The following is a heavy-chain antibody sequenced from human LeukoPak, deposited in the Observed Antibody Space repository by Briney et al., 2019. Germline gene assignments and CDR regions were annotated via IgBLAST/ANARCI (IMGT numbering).Heavy chain of an antibody. J-gene: IGHJ4*02. Sequence: PGGSLRLSCSASGFTFSNYAMHWVRQAPGKGLEYVSAISSNGGNTYYADSVKGRFTISRDNSKNTLYLQMSSLRAEDTAVYYYVKVGRIAVAGTGDYFDYWGQGTLVTVSS. CDR2: ISSNGGNT. CDR1: GFTFSNYA. V-gene: IGHV3-64D*06. D-gene: IGHD6-19*01. CDR3: VKVGRIAVAGTGDYFDY.